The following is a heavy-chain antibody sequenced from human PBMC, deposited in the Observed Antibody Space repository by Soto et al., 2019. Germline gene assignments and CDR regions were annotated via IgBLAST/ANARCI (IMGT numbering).Heavy chain of an antibody. D-gene: IGHD1-26*01. J-gene: IGHJ4*02. Sequence: QVQLVQSGAEVKKPGSSVKVSCKASGGTFSSYSINWVRQAPGQGLEWMGEIIPIFGTANYAQKFQGRVTITADESTSTAYMELSRLRSEDAAVYSCARDGGRNSGGIDYWGQGTLVTVSS. CDR1: GGTFSSYS. CDR2: IIPIFGTA. CDR3: ARDGGRNSGGIDY. V-gene: IGHV1-69*01.